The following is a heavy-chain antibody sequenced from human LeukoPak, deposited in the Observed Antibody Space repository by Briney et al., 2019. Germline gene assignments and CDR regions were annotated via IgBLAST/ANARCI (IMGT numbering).Heavy chain of an antibody. V-gene: IGHV4-38-2*02. D-gene: IGHD6-13*01. CDR3: ARQNSSSWYSWFDP. CDR1: GYSISSGYY. J-gene: IGHJ5*02. CDR2: IYHSGST. Sequence: PSETLSLTCSVSGYSISSGYYWGWIRQPPGKGLEWIGSIYHSGSTYYNPSLKSRVTISVDTSKNQFSLKLSSVTAADTAVYYCARQNSSSWYSWFDPWGQGTLVTVSS.